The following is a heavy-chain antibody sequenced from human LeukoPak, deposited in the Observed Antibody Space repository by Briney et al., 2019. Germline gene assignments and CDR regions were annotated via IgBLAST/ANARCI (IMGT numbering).Heavy chain of an antibody. CDR1: GFTFSSYE. CDR3: ARIPRLYCSGGSCRHFDY. CDR2: ISSSGSTI. V-gene: IGHV3-48*03. Sequence: GGSLRLSCAASGFTFSSYEMNWVRQAPGKGLEWVSYISSSGSTIYYADSVKGRFTISRDNAKNSLYLQMNSLRAEDTAVYYCARIPRLYCSGGSCRHFDYWGQGTLVTVSS. D-gene: IGHD2-15*01. J-gene: IGHJ4*02.